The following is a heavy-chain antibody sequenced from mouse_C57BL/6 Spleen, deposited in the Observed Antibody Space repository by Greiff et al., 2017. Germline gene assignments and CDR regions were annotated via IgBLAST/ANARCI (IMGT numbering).Heavy chain of an antibody. Sequence: VQLKESDAELVKPGASVKISCKVSGYTFTDHTIHWMKQRPEQGLEWIGYIYPRDGSTKYNEKFKGKATLTADKTSSTAYMQLNSLTAEDPAVYFCANSNCESYWYFDVWGTGTTVTVSS. CDR1: GYTFTDHT. V-gene: IGHV1-78*01. CDR2: IYPRDGST. CDR3: ANSNCESYWYFDV. D-gene: IGHD2-5*01. J-gene: IGHJ1*03.